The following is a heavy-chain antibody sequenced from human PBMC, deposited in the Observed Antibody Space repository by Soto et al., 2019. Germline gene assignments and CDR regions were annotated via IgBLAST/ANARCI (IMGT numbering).Heavy chain of an antibody. CDR2: ISAHNGNT. V-gene: IGHV1-18*01. D-gene: IGHD1-1*01. CDR3: ARGRYGDY. CDR1: GYTFTSYG. Sequence: VHLVQSGAEVKKPGASVKVSCKGSGYTFTSYGITWVRQAPGQGLEWMGWISAHNGNTDYAQKLQGRVTVTRDTSTSTAYMELRSLRSDDTAVYYCARGRYGDYWGQGARVTVSS. J-gene: IGHJ4*02.